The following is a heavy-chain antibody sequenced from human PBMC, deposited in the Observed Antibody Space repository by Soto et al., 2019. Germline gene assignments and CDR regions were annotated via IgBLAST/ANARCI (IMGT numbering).Heavy chain of an antibody. J-gene: IGHJ5*02. CDR1: GGTFSSYT. Sequence: GASVKVSCKASGGTFSSYTISWVRQAPGQGLEWMGRIIPILGIANYAQKFQGRVTITADKSTSTAYMELSSLRSEDTAVYYCARATTMAYNWFDPWGQGTLVTVSS. CDR2: IIPILGIA. D-gene: IGHD3-10*01. CDR3: ARATTMAYNWFDP. V-gene: IGHV1-69*02.